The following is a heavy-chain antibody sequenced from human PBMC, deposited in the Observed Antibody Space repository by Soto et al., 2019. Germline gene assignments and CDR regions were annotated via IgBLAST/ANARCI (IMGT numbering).Heavy chain of an antibody. Sequence: EVQLVESGGGLVEPGKSLRLCCVVSGFTYEDFAMHWVRQAPGKGRERVSGISWNSASTGYADSVTGRFTISRDNAKNSLYLQMRNLTGDDTAMYYCVKDFRSYTNGLDLWGPGTSVTVSS. D-gene: IGHD1-26*01. CDR1: GFTYEDFA. CDR3: VKDFRSYTNGLDL. J-gene: IGHJ6*02. V-gene: IGHV3-9*01. CDR2: ISWNSAST.